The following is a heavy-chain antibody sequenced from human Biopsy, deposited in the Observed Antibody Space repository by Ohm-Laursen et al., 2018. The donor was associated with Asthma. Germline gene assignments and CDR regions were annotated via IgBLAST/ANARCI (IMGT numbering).Heavy chain of an antibody. D-gene: IGHD2-2*01. CDR3: ARKAGSCISRTCYSLDF. CDR1: GGTFNTYV. CDR2: INSVFGTT. J-gene: IGHJ4*02. Sequence: ASVKVSYKSLGGTFNTYVIGWVRQAPGQGVEWMGGINSVFGTTTYPQKFQDRVTITADDSTSTVYMELSSLRSEDTAVYYCARKAGSCISRTCYSLDFWGQGTLVTVSS. V-gene: IGHV1-69*13.